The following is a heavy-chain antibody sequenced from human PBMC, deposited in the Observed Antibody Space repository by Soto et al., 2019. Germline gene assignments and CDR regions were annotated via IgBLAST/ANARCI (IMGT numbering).Heavy chain of an antibody. Sequence: QVQLQESGPGLVKPSETLSLTSTVSGGSISRGGYYWSWIRQHPGKGLEWIGYIYYSGTTYYNPSLETRITMSIDTSKNQFSLKLSSVTAADTAVYYCARDPDYGDYGYYFGYWGQGTLVTVSS. CDR1: GGSISRGGYY. D-gene: IGHD4-17*01. CDR2: IYYSGTT. CDR3: ARDPDYGDYGYYFGY. J-gene: IGHJ4*02. V-gene: IGHV4-31*03.